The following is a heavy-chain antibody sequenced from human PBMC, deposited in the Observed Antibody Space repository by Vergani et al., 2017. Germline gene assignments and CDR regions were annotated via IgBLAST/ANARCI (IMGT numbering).Heavy chain of an antibody. D-gene: IGHD3-9*01. CDR3: ARGDYGILTGYRY. Sequence: VQLVQSGAEVKKPGASVKVSCKASGYTFTGYYLHLMRQAPGQGLEWMGIINPSGGHTNYAQKFQGRVTMTRDTSTSTVYMELSSLRSEDTAIYYCARGDYGILTGYRYWGQGTLVTVSA. J-gene: IGHJ4*02. V-gene: IGHV1-46*03. CDR2: INPSGGHT. CDR1: GYTFTGYY.